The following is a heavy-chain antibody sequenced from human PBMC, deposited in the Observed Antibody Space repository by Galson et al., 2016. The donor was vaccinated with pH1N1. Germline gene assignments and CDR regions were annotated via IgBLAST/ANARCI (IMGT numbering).Heavy chain of an antibody. V-gene: IGHV4-39*07. Sequence: ETLSLTCTVSGGSISTSNFYWGWIRQSPGKGLGWIGNIYYSGSTYYNPSLKSRVPISVDTSQKQFSLNLNSVTAADPAVYYCARARKITRQTFWATADALRGGSGRFDYWGQGTLVTVSS. CDR3: ARARKITRQTFWATADALRGGSGRFDY. CDR2: IYYSGST. J-gene: IGHJ4*02. CDR1: GGSISTSNFY. D-gene: IGHD3-10*01.